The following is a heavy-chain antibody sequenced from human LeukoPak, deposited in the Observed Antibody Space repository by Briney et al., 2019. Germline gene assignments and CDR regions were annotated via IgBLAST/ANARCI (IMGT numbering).Heavy chain of an antibody. V-gene: IGHV4-61*02. CDR2: IYTSGST. CDR3: ARFSSIAAAFDY. Sequence: SETLSLTCIVSGGSISSGSYYWRWIRQPAGKGLEWIGRIYTSGSTNYNPSLKSRVTMSVDTSKNQYSLKLSSVTDADTAVYYCARFSSIAAAFDYWGQGTLVTVSS. CDR1: GGSISSGSYY. J-gene: IGHJ4*02. D-gene: IGHD6-13*01.